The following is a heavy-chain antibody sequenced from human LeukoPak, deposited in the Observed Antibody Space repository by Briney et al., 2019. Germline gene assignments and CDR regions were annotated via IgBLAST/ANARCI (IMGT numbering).Heavy chain of an antibody. CDR1: GGTFSSYA. CDR2: FDPEDGET. D-gene: IGHD2-2*01. Sequence: SVKVSCKASGGTFSSYAISWVRQAPGQGLEWMGGFDPEDGETIYAQKFQGRVTITADESTSTAYMELSSLRSEDTAVYYCARGIVVVPAAMPEVPALTQHYYYYYMDVWGKGTTVTISS. J-gene: IGHJ6*03. V-gene: IGHV1-69*13. CDR3: ARGIVVVPAAMPEVPALTQHYYYYYMDV.